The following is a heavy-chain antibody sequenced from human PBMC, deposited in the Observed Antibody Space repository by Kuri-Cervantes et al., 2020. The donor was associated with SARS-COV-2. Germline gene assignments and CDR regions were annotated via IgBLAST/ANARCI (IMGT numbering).Heavy chain of an antibody. CDR2: ISSSSTI. CDR3: ARDYYYGSSGYYYDVYYYGMDV. CDR1: GFTFSSYS. V-gene: IGHV3-48*02. J-gene: IGHJ6*02. D-gene: IGHD3-22*01. Sequence: GESLKISCAASGFTFSSYSMNWVRQAPGKGLEWVSYISSSSTIYYADSVKGRFTISRDNAKNSLYLQMNSLRDEDTAVYYCARDYYYGSSGYYYDVYYYGMDVWGQGTTVTVSS.